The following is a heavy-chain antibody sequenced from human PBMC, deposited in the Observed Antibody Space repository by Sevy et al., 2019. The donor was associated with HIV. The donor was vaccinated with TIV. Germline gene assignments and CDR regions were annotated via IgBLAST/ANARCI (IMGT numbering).Heavy chain of an antibody. J-gene: IGHJ4*02. CDR3: ARDRGCSSTSCLLYFDC. V-gene: IGHV3-21*01. Sequence: GGSLRLTCAASGFTFSSYTMNWVRRAPGKGLEWVSSLTGGSSYIYYADSVKGRFTISRDNAKNTLYLQMNSLRAEDTAVYYCARDRGCSSTSCLLYFDCWCQGSLVTVSS. CDR1: GFTFSSYT. D-gene: IGHD2-2*01. CDR2: LTGGSSYI.